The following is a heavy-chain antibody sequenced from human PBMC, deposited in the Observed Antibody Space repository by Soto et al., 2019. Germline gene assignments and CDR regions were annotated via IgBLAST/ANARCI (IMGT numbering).Heavy chain of an antibody. J-gene: IGHJ5*02. V-gene: IGHV1-46*03. CDR1: GFTFSIYY. D-gene: IGHD2-15*01. CDR3: ARDNSVADLGWWFDP. CDR2: INPSGGT. Sequence: QVQMVQSGAEVKKPGASVKISCKASGFTFSIYYMHWLRQAPGQGLEWMGIINPSGGTGLAQKFQGRVTMTKDTSTNTVYKELSSQRSEDTAIYYCARDNSVADLGWWFDPWGQGTLVTVSS.